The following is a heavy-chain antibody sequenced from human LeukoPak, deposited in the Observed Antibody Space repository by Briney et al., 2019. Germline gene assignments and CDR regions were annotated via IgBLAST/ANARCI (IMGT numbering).Heavy chain of an antibody. J-gene: IGHJ4*02. D-gene: IGHD1-14*01. Sequence: PGGSLRLSCAASGFTFSSYEMNWVRQAPGKGLGWVSYISSSGSTIYSADSVKGRFTISRDNAKNSLYLQMNSLRAEDTAVYYCARGIRRKPRFDYWGQGTLVTVSS. V-gene: IGHV3-48*03. CDR3: ARGIRRKPRFDY. CDR2: ISSSGSTI. CDR1: GFTFSSYE.